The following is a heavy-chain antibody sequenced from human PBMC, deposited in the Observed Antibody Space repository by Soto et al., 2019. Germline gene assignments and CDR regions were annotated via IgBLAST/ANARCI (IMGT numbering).Heavy chain of an antibody. J-gene: IGHJ5*02. D-gene: IGHD3-3*01. CDR1: GIIFNGFG. V-gene: IGHV3-30*02. Sequence: PGGSLRLSCAASGIIFNGFGMHWVCQAPDKRQELVAVIRYDGSNIYYAESVKGRFTISRDNSKNTLYLQMDSLRSEDTAVYYCARDRPYYDFWSGSGWFDPWGQGTLVTVSS. CDR3: ARDRPYYDFWSGSGWFDP. CDR2: IRYDGSNI.